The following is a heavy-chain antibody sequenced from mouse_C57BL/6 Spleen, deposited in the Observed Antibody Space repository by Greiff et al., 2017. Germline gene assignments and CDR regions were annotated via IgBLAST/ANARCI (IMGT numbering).Heavy chain of an antibody. CDR2: IYPRDGST. D-gene: IGHD1-1*01. V-gene: IGHV1-85*01. CDR1: GYTFTSYD. J-gene: IGHJ4*01. CDR3: ARTPHLITTVGYYAMDY. Sequence: QVQLQQSGPELVKPGASVKLSCKASGYTFTSYDINWVKQRPGQGLEWIGWIYPRDGSTKYNEKFKGKATLTVDTSSSTAYMELHSLTSEVSAVYFCARTPHLITTVGYYAMDYWGQGTSVTVSS.